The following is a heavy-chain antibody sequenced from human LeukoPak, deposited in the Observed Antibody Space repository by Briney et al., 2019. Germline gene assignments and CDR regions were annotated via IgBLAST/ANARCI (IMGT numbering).Heavy chain of an antibody. J-gene: IGHJ4*02. CDR3: ASGGCSGGSCYSFFDY. Sequence: SVKVSCKASGGTFSSYAISWVRQAPGQGLEWMGGIIPIFGTANYAQKFQGRVTITADESTSTAYMELRSLRSDDTAVYYCASGGCSGGSCYSFFDYWGQGTLVTVSS. V-gene: IGHV1-69*13. D-gene: IGHD2-15*01. CDR1: GGTFSSYA. CDR2: IIPIFGTA.